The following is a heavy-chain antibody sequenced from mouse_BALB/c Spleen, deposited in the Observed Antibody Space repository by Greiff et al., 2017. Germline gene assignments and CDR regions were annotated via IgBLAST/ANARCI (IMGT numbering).Heavy chain of an antibody. CDR2: ISSGGSYT. V-gene: IGHV5-9-4*01. D-gene: IGHD1-2*01. J-gene: IGHJ4*01. CDR1: GFTFSSYA. CDR3: AREITTATYAMDY. Sequence: QLVESGGGLVKPGGSLKLSCAASGFTFSSYAMSWVRQSPEKRLEWVAEISSGGSYTYYPDTVTGRFTISRDNAKNTLYLEMSSLRSEDTAMYYCAREITTATYAMDYWGQGTSVTVSS.